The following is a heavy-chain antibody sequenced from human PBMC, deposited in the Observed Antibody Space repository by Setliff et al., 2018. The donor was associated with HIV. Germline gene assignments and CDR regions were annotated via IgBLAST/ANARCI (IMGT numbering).Heavy chain of an antibody. CDR3: AKDRTPGFSAFDI. Sequence: GGSLRLSCAASGFTFDDYAMHWVRQAPGKGLEWVSGISWNSGSIGYADSVKGRFTISRDNAKNSLYLQMNSMRAEDMALYYCAKDRTPGFSAFDIWGQGTMVTVSS. V-gene: IGHV3-9*03. CDR2: ISWNSGSI. CDR1: GFTFDDYA. D-gene: IGHD3-10*01. J-gene: IGHJ3*02.